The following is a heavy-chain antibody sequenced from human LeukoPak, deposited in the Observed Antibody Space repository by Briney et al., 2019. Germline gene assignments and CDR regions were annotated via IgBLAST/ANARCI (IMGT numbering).Heavy chain of an antibody. CDR3: TKTNWRLFDS. V-gene: IGHV3-15*01. CDR1: GFTFSSYS. CDR2: IKSKTDGGTT. Sequence: PGGSLRLSCAASGFTFSSYSMNWVRQAPGKGLEWVGRIKSKTDGGTTDYAAPVTGRFTISRDDSKNTLYLQMNSLKTEDTAIYYCTKTNWRLFDSWGQGTLVTVSS. J-gene: IGHJ4*02. D-gene: IGHD7-27*01.